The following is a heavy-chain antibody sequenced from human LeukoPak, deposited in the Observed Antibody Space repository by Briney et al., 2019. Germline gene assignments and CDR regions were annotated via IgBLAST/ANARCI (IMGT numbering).Heavy chain of an antibody. CDR2: IFFSGHS. V-gene: IGHV4-59*13. J-gene: IGHJ4*02. CDR1: GAFSSRFY. Sequence: PSETLSLTCTVSGAFSSRFYWSWVRQSPGKGLEWIGSIFFSGHSNYNPSLTGRVTISPDTSKSQFSLKMTSVTAADTALYYCARIDPLGYFDQWGQGTLVTVSS. CDR3: ARIDPLGYFDQ.